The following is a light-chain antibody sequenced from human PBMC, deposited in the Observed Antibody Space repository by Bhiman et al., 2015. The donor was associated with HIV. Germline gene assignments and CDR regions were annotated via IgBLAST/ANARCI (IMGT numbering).Light chain of an antibody. J-gene: IGLJ2*01. Sequence: QSVLTQPPSVSAAPGQKVTISCSGSNSNIETDAVSWYQHLPGTAPKLLIFANSRRPSGIPDRFSGSKSGTSATLAITGLLSGDEAIYYCESWDTTLGAAVFGGGTQLTVL. CDR2: ANS. V-gene: IGLV1-51*01. CDR1: NSNIETDA. CDR3: ESWDTTLGAAV.